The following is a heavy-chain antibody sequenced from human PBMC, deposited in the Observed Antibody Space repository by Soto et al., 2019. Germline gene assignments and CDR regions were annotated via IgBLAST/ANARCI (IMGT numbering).Heavy chain of an antibody. CDR3: AKASVPAARFYYYYYGMDV. V-gene: IGHV3-23*01. Sequence: PGGSLRLSSAASGFTFRSYAMSWVRQAPGKGLEWVSAISGSGGSTYYADSVKGRFTISRDNSKNTLYLQMNSLRAEDTAVYYCAKASVPAARFYYYYYGMDVWGQGTTVTSP. D-gene: IGHD2-2*01. J-gene: IGHJ6*02. CDR2: ISGSGGST. CDR1: GFTFRSYA.